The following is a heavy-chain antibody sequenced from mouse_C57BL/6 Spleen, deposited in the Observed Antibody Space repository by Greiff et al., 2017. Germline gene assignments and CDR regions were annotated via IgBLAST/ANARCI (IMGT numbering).Heavy chain of an antibody. CDR2: IDPEDGDT. CDR3: TAGYYGSNWYFDV. D-gene: IGHD1-1*01. Sequence: VQLQQSGAELVRPGASVKLSCTASGFNIKDYYMHWVKQRPEQGLEWIGRIDPEDGDTEYAPNFQGKATMTADTSSNTAYLQLSSLTSEDTAVYYCTAGYYGSNWYFDVWGTGTTVTVSS. J-gene: IGHJ1*03. CDR1: GFNIKDYY. V-gene: IGHV14-1*01.